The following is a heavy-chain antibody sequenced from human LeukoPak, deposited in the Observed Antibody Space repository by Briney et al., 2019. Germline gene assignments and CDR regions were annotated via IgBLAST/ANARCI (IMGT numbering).Heavy chain of an antibody. V-gene: IGHV1-2*02. CDR3: ARVRGTLYHLDY. J-gene: IGHJ4*02. CDR2: INPNSGGT. Sequence: GASVKVSCKASGYTFTGYYMHWVRQAPGQGLEWMGWINPNSGGTKYAQRFQGRVTMTRDTSISTAYMELSRLRSDDTAVYYCARVRGTLYHLDYWGQGTLVTASS. D-gene: IGHD1-1*01. CDR1: GYTFTGYY.